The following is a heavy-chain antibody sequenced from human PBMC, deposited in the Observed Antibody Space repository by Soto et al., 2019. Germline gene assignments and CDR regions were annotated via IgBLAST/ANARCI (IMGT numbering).Heavy chain of an antibody. CDR2: IVPVFGTQ. D-gene: IGHD3-22*01. J-gene: IGHJ3*02. CDR3: TWPSSGYYHDSFNI. CDR1: GGSFPSDT. V-gene: IGHV1-69*01. Sequence: QVQLMQSGAEVKKPGSSVKVSCKASGGSFPSDTISWVRQAPGQGLEWLGGIVPVFGTQNHAQKFQGRVTISADGSTNTAYIEVISLTPDDTAVYYCTWPSSGYYHDSFNIWGKGTLVTVSS.